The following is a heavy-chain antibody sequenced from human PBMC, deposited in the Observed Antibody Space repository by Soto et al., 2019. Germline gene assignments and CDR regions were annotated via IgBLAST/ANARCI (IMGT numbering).Heavy chain of an antibody. CDR1: GGSISSSNW. CDR3: ASLPDYGDYGVWWFDP. J-gene: IGHJ5*02. CDR2: IYHSGST. D-gene: IGHD4-17*01. Sequence: QVQLQESGPGLVKPSGTLSLTCVVSGGSISSSNWWSWVRQPPGKGLEWIGEIYHSGSTNYNPSLKSRVNISVDKSQNHFSLKLSSVTAADTAVYYCASLPDYGDYGVWWFDPWGQGTLVTVSS. V-gene: IGHV4-4*02.